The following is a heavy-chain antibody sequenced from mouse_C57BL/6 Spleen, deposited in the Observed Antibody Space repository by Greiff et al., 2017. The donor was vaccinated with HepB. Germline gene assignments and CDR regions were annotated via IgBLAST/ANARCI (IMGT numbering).Heavy chain of an antibody. J-gene: IGHJ4*01. D-gene: IGHD1-1*01. CDR1: GFTFSDYY. CDR2: INYDGSST. CDR3: ARDLSYYGSIYAMDY. V-gene: IGHV5-16*01. Sequence: EVQRVESEGGLVQPGSSMKLSCTASGFTFSDYYMAWVRQVPEKGLEWVANINYDGSSTYYLDSLKSRFIISRDNAKNILYLQMSSLKSEDTATYYCARDLSYYGSIYAMDYWGQGTSVTVSS.